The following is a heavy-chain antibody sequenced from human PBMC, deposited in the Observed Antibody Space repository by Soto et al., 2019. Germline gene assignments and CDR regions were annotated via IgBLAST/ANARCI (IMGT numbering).Heavy chain of an antibody. CDR1: GFTFSSYG. V-gene: IGHV3-33*01. D-gene: IGHD3-22*01. Sequence: QVQLVESGGGVVQPGRSLRLSCAASGFTFSSYGMHWVRQAPGKGLEWVAVIWYDGSNKYYADSVKGRFTISRDNSKNTLYLQMNSLRAADTAVYYCARDLGYYDSSGYFDYWGQGTLVTVSS. CDR3: ARDLGYYDSSGYFDY. J-gene: IGHJ4*02. CDR2: IWYDGSNK.